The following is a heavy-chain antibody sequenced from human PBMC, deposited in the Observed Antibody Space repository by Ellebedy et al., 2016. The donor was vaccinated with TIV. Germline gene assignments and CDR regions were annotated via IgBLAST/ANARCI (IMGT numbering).Heavy chain of an antibody. CDR1: GITFDDYA. V-gene: IGHV3-9*03. Sequence: SLKISCAASGITFDDYAMHWVRQAPGKGLEWVSGISWDSGSIDYADSVKGRFTISRDNAKNSLYPQMNSLRAEDMALYYCAGYDILTGYDAFDIWGQGTMVTVSS. J-gene: IGHJ3*02. CDR3: AGYDILTGYDAFDI. CDR2: ISWDSGSI. D-gene: IGHD3-9*01.